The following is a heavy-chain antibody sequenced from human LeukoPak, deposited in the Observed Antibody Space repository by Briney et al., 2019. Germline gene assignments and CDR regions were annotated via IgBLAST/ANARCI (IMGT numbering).Heavy chain of an antibody. J-gene: IGHJ5*02. CDR3: ARSGFLTTVNWFDP. V-gene: IGHV1-69*13. CDR2: IIPIFGTA. Sequence: SVKVSCKASGGTFISYAISWVRQAPGQGLEWMGGIIPIFGTANYAQKFQGRVTITADESTSTAYMELSSLRSEDTAVYYCARSGFLTTVNWFDPWGQGTLVTVSS. CDR1: GGTFISYA. D-gene: IGHD4-11*01.